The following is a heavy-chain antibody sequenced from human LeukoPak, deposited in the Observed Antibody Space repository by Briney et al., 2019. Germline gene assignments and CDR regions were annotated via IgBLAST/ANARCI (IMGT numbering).Heavy chain of an antibody. J-gene: IGHJ4*02. CDR2: IKQDGSEK. D-gene: IGHD3-10*01. Sequence: GGSLRLSCAASGFTFSDYGMHWVRQAPGEGLEWVANIKQDGSEKYYVDSVKGRFTISRANAKNSLYLQMNSLRAEDTAVYYCARPSSSYYYGSGSVWGQGTLVTVSS. CDR3: ARPSSSYYYGSGSV. CDR1: GFTFSDYG. V-gene: IGHV3-7*01.